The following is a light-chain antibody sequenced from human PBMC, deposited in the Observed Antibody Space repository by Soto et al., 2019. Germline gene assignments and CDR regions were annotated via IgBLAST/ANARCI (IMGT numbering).Light chain of an antibody. V-gene: IGLV1-51*01. CDR3: GTWDSSLSAGV. CDR2: DND. CDR1: SSNIENNY. J-gene: IGLJ2*01. Sequence: QSVLTQPPSVSAAPGQKVTISCSGSSSNIENNYVSWYQQLPGTAPKLLIYDNDKRPSGIPDRFSGSKSGTSATLGITGLQSGDEADYYCGTWDSSLSAGVFGGGTKLTVL.